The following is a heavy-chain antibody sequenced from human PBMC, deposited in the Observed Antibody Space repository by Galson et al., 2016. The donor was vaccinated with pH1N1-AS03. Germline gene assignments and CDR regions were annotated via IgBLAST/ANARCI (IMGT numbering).Heavy chain of an antibody. D-gene: IGHD1-26*01. J-gene: IGHJ4*02. Sequence: SLRLSCAASGLTFSDYWMSWVRQAPGKGLEWVANIKQDGSDTNYVDSVRDRFTISRDNVNNLLYLQMNSLRVEDTAVHYCAVDSYSRATYWGQGALVTVSS. CDR1: GLTFSDYW. V-gene: IGHV3-7*03. CDR3: AVDSYSRATY. CDR2: IKQDGSDT.